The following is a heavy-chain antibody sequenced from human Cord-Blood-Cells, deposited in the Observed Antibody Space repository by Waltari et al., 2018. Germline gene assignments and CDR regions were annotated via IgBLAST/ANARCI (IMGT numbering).Heavy chain of an antibody. D-gene: IGHD7-27*01. J-gene: IGHJ3*02. CDR3: ARDQPGDWGAFDI. V-gene: IGHV1-2*04. Sequence: QVQLVQSGAEVKKPGASVKVSCQAPGYTFTAHYMHWARQAPGQGLEWMGCSNPNTGGTSYSQNFQVWGTMTRNTYISTAYMELSRLRSDETAVYYCARDQPGDWGAFDIWGQGTMVTVSS. CDR2: SNPNTGGT. CDR1: GYTFTAHY.